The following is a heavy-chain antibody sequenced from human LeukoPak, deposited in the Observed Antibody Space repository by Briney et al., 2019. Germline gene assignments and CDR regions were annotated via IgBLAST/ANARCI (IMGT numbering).Heavy chain of an antibody. CDR3: ARGPILTGYYDY. CDR2: ISSNGGST. CDR1: GFTFSSYA. D-gene: IGHD3-9*01. V-gene: IGHV3-64*01. Sequence: GGSLRLSCAASGFTFSSYAMHWIRQAPGKGLEYVSAISSNGGSTYYANSVKGRFTISRDNSKNTLYLQMGSLRAEDMAVYYCARGPILTGYYDYWGQGTLVTVSS. J-gene: IGHJ4*02.